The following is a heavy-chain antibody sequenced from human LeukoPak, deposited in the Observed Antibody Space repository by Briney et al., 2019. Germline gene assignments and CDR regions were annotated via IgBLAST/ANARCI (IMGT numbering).Heavy chain of an antibody. V-gene: IGHV3-53*01. Sequence: PGGSLTLYCAAYGFTDSTYYMTRLRQAPGQGLECVSVIHSGGSTYYEDFVKGRFTVTSTNTKNALYLQMNSLRAEDTAMYYCARGLGYCTSTTCLLPFDFWGQGTLVTVSS. CDR2: IHSGGST. CDR1: GFTDSTYY. J-gene: IGHJ4*02. CDR3: ARGLGYCTSTTCLLPFDF. D-gene: IGHD2-2*01.